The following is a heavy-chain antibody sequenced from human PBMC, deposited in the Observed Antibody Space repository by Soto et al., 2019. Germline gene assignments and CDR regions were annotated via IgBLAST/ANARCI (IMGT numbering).Heavy chain of an antibody. J-gene: IGHJ5*02. D-gene: IGHD3-10*01. CDR2: IYHSGST. V-gene: IGHV4-4*02. Sequence: QGQLQESGPGLVKPSGTLSLTCAVSGGSISSSNWWSWVRQPPWKGLEWIGEIYHSGSTNYNPSLKRRVTISVDKSKHQLSLELSSVTDADTAVYYFARFQLISRGGFGDEPQFVPWGQVTLVTVSS. CDR3: ARFQLISRGGFGDEPQFVP. CDR1: GGSISSSNW.